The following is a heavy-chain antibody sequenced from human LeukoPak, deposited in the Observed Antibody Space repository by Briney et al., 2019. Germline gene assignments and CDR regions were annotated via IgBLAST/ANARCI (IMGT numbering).Heavy chain of an antibody. V-gene: IGHV3-48*03. Sequence: GGSLRLSCAASVFTFSSYEMNWVRQAPGKGLEWVSYISSSCSTIYYADSVKGRFTISRDNAKNSLYLQMNSLRAEDTAVYYCARAKRNGFDIWGQGTMVTVSS. CDR1: VFTFSSYE. CDR2: ISSSCSTI. J-gene: IGHJ3*02. CDR3: ARAKRNGFDI.